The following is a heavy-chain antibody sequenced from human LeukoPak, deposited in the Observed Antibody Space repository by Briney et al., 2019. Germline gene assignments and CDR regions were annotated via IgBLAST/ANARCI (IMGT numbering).Heavy chain of an antibody. CDR1: GASLNSGGYY. CDR3: VRGPYASGYVNPVLSYWYFDF. Sequence: SQTLSPTCTVSGASLNSGGYYRGWIRQHPGKGLEWIGYIFYSGSTYQNPSLKSRLTISIDTPKNQFYLKLNSVTAADTAVYYCVRGPYASGYVNPVLSYWYFDFWGQGSLVTVSS. V-gene: IGHV4-31*03. D-gene: IGHD2-2*01. CDR2: IFYSGST. J-gene: IGHJ2*01.